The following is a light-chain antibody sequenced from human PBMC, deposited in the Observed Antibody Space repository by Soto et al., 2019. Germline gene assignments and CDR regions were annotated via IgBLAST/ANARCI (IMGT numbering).Light chain of an antibody. V-gene: IGLV3-1*01. CDR1: KLGDKY. J-gene: IGLJ1*01. Sequence: SYELTQPPSVSVSPGQTASITCSGDKLGDKYACWYQQKPGQSPVLVIYQDSKRPSGIPERSSGSNSGNTATLTISGTQAMDEADYYCQAWDSSTPSYVFGTGTKLTVL. CDR3: QAWDSSTPSYV. CDR2: QDS.